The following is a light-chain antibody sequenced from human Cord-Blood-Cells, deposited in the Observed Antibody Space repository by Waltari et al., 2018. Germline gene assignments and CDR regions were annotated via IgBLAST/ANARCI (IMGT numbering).Light chain of an antibody. J-gene: IGLJ1*01. Sequence: QSAMTQPASVSGSPGPSITLSCTGTRTDVGSYNLVSWYQQHPGKAPKLIIYEGSKRPSVVSNRFSGSKSGNTASLTISGLQAEDEADYYCCSYAGSSTFDVFGTGTKVTVL. CDR1: RTDVGSYNL. V-gene: IGLV2-23*03. CDR3: CSYAGSSTFDV. CDR2: EGS.